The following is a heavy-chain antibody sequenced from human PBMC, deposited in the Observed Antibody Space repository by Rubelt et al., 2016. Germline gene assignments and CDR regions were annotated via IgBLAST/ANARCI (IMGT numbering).Heavy chain of an antibody. CDR3: ASIAARPAFFDY. J-gene: IGHJ4*02. D-gene: IGHD6-6*01. CDR2: ISGSGGST. V-gene: IGHV3-23*01. CDR1: GFTFSNFA. Sequence: GVLVQPGGSLRLSCAASGFTFSNFAMTWVRQAPGRGLEWVSSISGSGGSTYYADFARGRFTISRDNAKNSLYLHMNSLRAEDTAVYYCASIAARPAFFDYWGQGALVTVSS.